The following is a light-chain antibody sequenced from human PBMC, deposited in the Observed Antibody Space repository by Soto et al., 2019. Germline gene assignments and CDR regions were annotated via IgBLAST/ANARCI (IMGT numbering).Light chain of an antibody. J-gene: IGKJ2*01. V-gene: IGKV3-11*01. CDR2: DTS. CDR3: QQRYNWPPT. Sequence: EIVLSQSPAILSLSPGDRATLSCRATQTVSSFLAWYQQKPGQAPRLLIYDTSNRATGVPARFSASGSGTDFTLTISSLEPEDFAVSFCQQRYNWPPTFGQGTKLEIK. CDR1: QTVSSF.